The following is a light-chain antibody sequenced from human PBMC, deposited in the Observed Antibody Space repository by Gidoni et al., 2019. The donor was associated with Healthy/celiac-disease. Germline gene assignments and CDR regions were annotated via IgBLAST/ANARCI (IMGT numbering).Light chain of an antibody. CDR3: QQSYSTPRT. V-gene: IGKV1-39*01. CDR1: ESISSY. CDR2: ASS. Sequence: EIQMTQSPSSLSASVGDRVTITCRASESISSYLNWYQQKPWKAPKLMIYASSRLQSGVPSRFSGSGSGTYVTLTISSLQPEDFATYYCQQSYSTPRTFGQGTKLEIK. J-gene: IGKJ2*01.